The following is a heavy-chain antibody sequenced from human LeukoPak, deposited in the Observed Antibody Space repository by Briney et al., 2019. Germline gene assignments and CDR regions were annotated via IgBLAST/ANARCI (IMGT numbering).Heavy chain of an antibody. CDR3: AKDPTLLWFGELCYFDY. CDR2: IRYDGSNK. CDR1: GLTFSSYG. V-gene: IGHV3-30*02. D-gene: IGHD3-10*01. Sequence: GGSLRLSCAASGLTFSSYGMHWVRRAPGKGLEWVAFIRYDGSNKYYADSVKGRFTISRDNSKNTLYLQMNSLRAEDTAVYYCAKDPTLLWFGELCYFDYWGQGTLVTVSS. J-gene: IGHJ4*02.